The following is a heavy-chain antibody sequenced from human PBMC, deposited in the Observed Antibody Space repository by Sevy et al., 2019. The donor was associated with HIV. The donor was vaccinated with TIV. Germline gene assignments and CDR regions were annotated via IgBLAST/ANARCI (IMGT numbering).Heavy chain of an antibody. CDR1: GFTFSSYA. Sequence: GGSLRLSCAASGFTFSSYAMSWVRQAPGKGLEWVSAISGSGGSTYYADSVKGRFTISRDNTKNTLYLQMNSLRAEDTAVYYCAKGSCSSSWRKEGGDYWGQGTLVTVSS. CDR3: AKGSCSSSWRKEGGDY. V-gene: IGHV3-23*01. D-gene: IGHD6-13*01. J-gene: IGHJ4*02. CDR2: ISGSGGST.